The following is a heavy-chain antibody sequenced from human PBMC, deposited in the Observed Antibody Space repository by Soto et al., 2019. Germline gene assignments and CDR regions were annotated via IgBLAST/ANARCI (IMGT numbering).Heavy chain of an antibody. CDR1: GYTFTNYG. D-gene: IGHD6-13*01. Sequence: VKVSCKTSGYTFTNYGISWVRQAPGQGLEWMGWISAHTGNTNYAQKFQGRVTMTTDTSTSTAYMELRSLRSDDTAVYYCARVLGYNSSWWRHTAFDIWGQGTMVTVSS. CDR3: ARVLGYNSSWWRHTAFDI. CDR2: ISAHTGNT. V-gene: IGHV1-18*01. J-gene: IGHJ3*02.